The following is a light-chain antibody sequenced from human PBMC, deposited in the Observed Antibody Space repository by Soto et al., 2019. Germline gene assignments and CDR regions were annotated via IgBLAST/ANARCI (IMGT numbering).Light chain of an antibody. Sequence: DIQMTQSPSSLSAYVGDRVTITCRASQGISNHLAWYQQQPGKIPKLLIHTASTLQSGVPSRFSGSGSGTDFTLTISDLQAEDVAVYYCQQYYSSPLSFGGGTKVEIK. CDR3: QQYYSSPLS. V-gene: IGKV1-27*01. CDR2: TAS. CDR1: QGISNH. J-gene: IGKJ4*01.